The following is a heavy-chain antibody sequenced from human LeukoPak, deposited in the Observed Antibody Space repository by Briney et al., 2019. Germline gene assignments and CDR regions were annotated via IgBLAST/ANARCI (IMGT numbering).Heavy chain of an antibody. CDR2: INPSGGST. CDR1: GSNFNTYG. Sequence: GASVKVSCKASGSNFNTYGISWVRQAPGQGLEWMGIINPSGGSTSYAQKFQGRVTMTRDTSTSTVYMELSSLRSEDTAVYYCARYIYGYLHYWGQGTLVTVSS. J-gene: IGHJ4*02. V-gene: IGHV1-46*02. CDR3: ARYIYGYLHY. D-gene: IGHD5-18*01.